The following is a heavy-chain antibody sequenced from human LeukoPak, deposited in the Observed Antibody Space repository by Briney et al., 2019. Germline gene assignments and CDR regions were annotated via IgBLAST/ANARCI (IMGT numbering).Heavy chain of an antibody. CDR1: GGSISSHY. J-gene: IGHJ3*02. CDR3: ARDPAYSSSHLSFSDDAFDI. D-gene: IGHD6-13*01. CDR2: IYYSGST. Sequence: PSETLSLTCTVSGGSISSHYWSWIRQPPGKGLEWIGYIYYSGSTNYNPSLQSRVTISVDTSKNQFSLKLSSVTAADTAVYYCARDPAYSSSHLSFSDDAFDIWGQGTMVTVSS. V-gene: IGHV4-59*11.